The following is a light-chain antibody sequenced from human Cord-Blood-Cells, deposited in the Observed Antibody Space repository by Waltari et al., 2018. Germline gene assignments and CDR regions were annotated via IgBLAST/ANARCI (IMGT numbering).Light chain of an antibody. CDR1: QSVSSN. CDR2: GAS. V-gene: IGKV3-15*01. J-gene: IGKJ1*01. CDR3: QQYNNWPPWT. Sequence: MGSQSVSSNLAWYQQKPGQAPRLLIYGASTRATGIPARFSGRGSGTEFTLTISSLQSEDFAVYYCQQYNNWPPWTFGQGTKVEIK.